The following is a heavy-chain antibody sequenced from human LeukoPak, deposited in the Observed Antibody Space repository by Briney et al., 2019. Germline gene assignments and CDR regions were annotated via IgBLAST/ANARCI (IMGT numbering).Heavy chain of an antibody. CDR1: GGSISSYY. D-gene: IGHD3-3*01. CDR2: NYTSGST. J-gene: IGHJ3*02. CDR3: ASHLYDFWSDSIDAFDI. V-gene: IGHV4-4*07. Sequence: SETLSLTCTVSGGSISSYYWSWIRQPAGKGLEWIGRNYTSGSTNYNPSLKSRVTMSVDTSKNQFSLKLSSVTAADTAVYYCASHLYDFWSDSIDAFDIWGQGTLVTVSS.